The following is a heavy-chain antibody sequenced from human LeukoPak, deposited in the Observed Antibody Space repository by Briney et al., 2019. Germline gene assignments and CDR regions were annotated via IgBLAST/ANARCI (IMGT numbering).Heavy chain of an antibody. CDR2: ISGSGGST. J-gene: IGHJ4*02. Sequence: TGGSLRLSCAASGFTFSSYAMSWVRQAPGKGLEWVSAISGSGGSTYYADSVKGRFTISRDNSKNTLYLQMNSLRAEDTAVYYCAKDPRGDGYNLDYFDYWGQGTLVTASS. V-gene: IGHV3-23*01. CDR3: AKDPRGDGYNLDYFDY. D-gene: IGHD5-24*01. CDR1: GFTFSSYA.